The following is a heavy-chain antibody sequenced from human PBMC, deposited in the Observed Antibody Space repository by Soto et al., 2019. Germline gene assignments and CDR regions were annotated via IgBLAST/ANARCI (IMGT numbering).Heavy chain of an antibody. CDR1: GYSFTSDC. J-gene: IGHJ6*03. CDR2: IYPGDSDT. D-gene: IGHD6-19*01. V-gene: IGHV5-51*01. Sequence: PGEARNICCKGSGYSFTSDCIFFVRQMHGKGLWWMGIIYPGDSDTRYIPSFQVQVTISADNSISTAYLQWSSLKASETAMYYCARSHQRPIAVDQWG. CDR3: ARSHQRPIAVDQ.